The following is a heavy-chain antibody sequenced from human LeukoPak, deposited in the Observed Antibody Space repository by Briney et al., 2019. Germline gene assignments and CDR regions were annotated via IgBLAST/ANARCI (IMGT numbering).Heavy chain of an antibody. J-gene: IGHJ4*02. CDR1: GFTFSSYA. Sequence: PGGCLMQSCAASGFTFSSYAMSWVRQAPGKGLEWVSAISGSGGSTYYADSVKGRFTISRDNSKNTLYLQMNSLRAEDTAVYYCANRRVYYYDSSGYYEDHYFDYWGQASLVTVSS. D-gene: IGHD3-22*01. CDR3: ANRRVYYYDSSGYYEDHYFDY. V-gene: IGHV3-23*01. CDR2: ISGSGGST.